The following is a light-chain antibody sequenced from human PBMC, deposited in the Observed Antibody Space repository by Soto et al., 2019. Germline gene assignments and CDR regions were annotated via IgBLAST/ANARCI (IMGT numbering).Light chain of an antibody. V-gene: IGLV2-14*01. CDR2: EVG. CDR3: SSYTTSSTWV. Sequence: QSALTQPASVSGSPGQSITISCTGSGSDIGVYDYVSWYQTHPSKAPKVIIYEVGNRPSGVSERFFGSKSGNTASLTISGLRSEDEGDYYCSSYTTSSTWVFGGGTKVTVL. CDR1: GSDIGVYDY. J-gene: IGLJ3*02.